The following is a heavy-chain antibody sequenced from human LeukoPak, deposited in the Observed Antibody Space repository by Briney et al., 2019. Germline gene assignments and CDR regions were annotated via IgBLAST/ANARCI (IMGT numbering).Heavy chain of an antibody. D-gene: IGHD2-21*02. Sequence: SVKVSCKASGYTFTGYCMHWVRQAPGQGLEWMGRIIPILGIANYAQKFQGRVTITADKSTSTAYMELSSLRSEDTAVYYCARDRLAYCGGDCIPGAFDIWGQGTMVTVSS. V-gene: IGHV1-69*04. CDR2: IIPILGIA. CDR3: ARDRLAYCGGDCIPGAFDI. CDR1: GYTFTGYC. J-gene: IGHJ3*02.